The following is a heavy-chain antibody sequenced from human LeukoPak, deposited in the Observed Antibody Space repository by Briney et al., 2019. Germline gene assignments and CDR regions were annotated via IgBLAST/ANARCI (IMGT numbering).Heavy chain of an antibody. V-gene: IGHV1-69*13. Sequence: SVKVSCKASGGTFSSYAISWVRQAPGQGLEWMGGIIPIFGTANYAQKFQGRVTITADESTSTAYMELSNLRSEDTAVYYCARPITGTTDYYYGMDVWGKGTTVTVSS. CDR1: GGTFSSYA. CDR3: ARPITGTTDYYYGMDV. CDR2: IIPIFGTA. D-gene: IGHD1-20*01. J-gene: IGHJ6*04.